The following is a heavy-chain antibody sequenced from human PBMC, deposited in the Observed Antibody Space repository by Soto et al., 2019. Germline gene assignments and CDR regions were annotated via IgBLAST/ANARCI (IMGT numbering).Heavy chain of an antibody. D-gene: IGHD2-8*02. CDR3: ARGDSTVSSAFGY. Sequence: PSETLSLTCTVSGGPFSSGGYYWSWIRQEPGKGLEWIGYIYQNGDTSYNPSLKSRVTISADTSKTQFSLKLSSVTAADTAVYYCARGDSTVSSAFGYWGQGTLVTVSS. V-gene: IGHV4-31*03. CDR1: GGPFSSGGYY. J-gene: IGHJ4*02. CDR2: IYQNGDT.